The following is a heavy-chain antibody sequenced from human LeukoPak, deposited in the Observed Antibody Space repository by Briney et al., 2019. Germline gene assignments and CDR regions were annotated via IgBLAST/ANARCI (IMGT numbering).Heavy chain of an antibody. J-gene: IGHJ4*02. D-gene: IGHD3-22*01. CDR3: ARGISGYFGTSGYYYDY. CDR2: IYHSGSI. V-gene: IGHV4-4*02. Sequence: SETLSLTCAVSGDSISANNWWTWVRQPPGKGLEWIGEIYHSGSINYNPSLKNRVTLSIDKSNNHFSLRLSSLSAADTAVYYCARGISGYFGTSGYYYDYWGQGTLVTVSS. CDR1: GDSISANNW.